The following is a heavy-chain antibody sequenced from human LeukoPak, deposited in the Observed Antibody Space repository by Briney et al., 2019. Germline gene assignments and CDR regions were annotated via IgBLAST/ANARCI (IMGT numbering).Heavy chain of an antibody. Sequence: ASVKVSCKVSGYTLTELSMHWVRQAPGKGLEWMGGFDPEDGETIYAQKFQGRVTMTEDTSTNTAYMELSSLRSEDTAVYYCATGVAVAGTPWVYWGQGTLVTVSS. J-gene: IGHJ4*02. CDR3: ATGVAVAGTPWVY. V-gene: IGHV1-24*01. D-gene: IGHD6-19*01. CDR2: FDPEDGET. CDR1: GYTLTELS.